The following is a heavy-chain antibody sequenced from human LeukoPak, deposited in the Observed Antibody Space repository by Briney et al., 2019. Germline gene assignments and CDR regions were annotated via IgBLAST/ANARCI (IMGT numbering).Heavy chain of an antibody. CDR3: ARHEKLGQFDY. CDR1: RGSVSSHY. V-gene: IGHV4-59*08. J-gene: IGHJ4*02. CDR2: FYSSGTA. D-gene: IGHD3-10*01. Sequence: SETLSLICIVCRGSVSSHYRSGTRQRTGKGLEWIGYFYSSGTANYNPSLNSRVTISVDTSKNQFSLKLSSVTAADTAVYYWARHEKLGQFDYWGQGTLVTVSS.